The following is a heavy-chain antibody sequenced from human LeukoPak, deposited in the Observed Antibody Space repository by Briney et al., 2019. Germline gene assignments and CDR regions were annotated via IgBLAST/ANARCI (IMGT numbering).Heavy chain of an antibody. CDR3: ARDYFYGLDV. Sequence: PGGSLRLSREVSGFTFSSYWIHWVRQAPGKGLVWVSRFSDDEGRTVYADSVKGRFTISKDNAKNTLYLQMNSLRAEDTAVYYCARDYFYGLDVWGQGTTVTVSS. CDR1: GFTFSSYW. CDR2: FSDDEGRT. J-gene: IGHJ6*02. V-gene: IGHV3-74*01.